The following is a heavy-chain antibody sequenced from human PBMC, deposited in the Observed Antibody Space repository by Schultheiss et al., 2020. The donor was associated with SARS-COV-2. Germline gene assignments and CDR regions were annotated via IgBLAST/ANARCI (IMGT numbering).Heavy chain of an antibody. V-gene: IGHV3-74*01. Sequence: GGSLRLSCAASGFTFSSYWMHWVRQAPGKGLVWVSRINSDGSDTTYADSVKGRFTISRDNAKNTLYLKMNTLRAEDTAVYYCARWGYNDFRSGFSYYYYSYMDVWGKGTTVTVSS. D-gene: IGHD3/OR15-3a*01. CDR2: INSDGSDT. CDR1: GFTFSSYW. CDR3: ARWGYNDFRSGFSYYYYSYMDV. J-gene: IGHJ6*03.